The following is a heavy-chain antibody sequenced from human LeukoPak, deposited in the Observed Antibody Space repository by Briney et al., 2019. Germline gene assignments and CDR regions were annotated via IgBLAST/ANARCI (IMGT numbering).Heavy chain of an antibody. J-gene: IGHJ3*02. CDR1: GYSISSGYY. CDR2: IYHSGSS. CDR3: ARDRVHIVVVPAAIGAFDI. Sequence: SETLSLTCTVSGYSISSGYYWGWIRQPPGKGLEWIGSIYHSGSSYYNPSLKSRFTISVDTSKNQFSLKLSPVTAADTAVYYCARDRVHIVVVPAAIGAFDIWGQGTMVTVSS. V-gene: IGHV4-38-2*02. D-gene: IGHD2-2*01.